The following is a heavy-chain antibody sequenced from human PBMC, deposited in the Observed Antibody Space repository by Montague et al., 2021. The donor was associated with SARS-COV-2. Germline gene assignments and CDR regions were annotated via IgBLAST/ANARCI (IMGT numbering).Heavy chain of an antibody. CDR1: GGSISNYY. V-gene: IGHV4-59*01. Sequence: SETLSLTCTVSGGSISNYYWSWIRQPPGRGLEWIGYIYYSGSTDYSPSLKSRVTISLDTSKNQFSLKVTSVTAADTAVYYCARGGGYCNYGLDVWGPGTTATVSS. J-gene: IGHJ6*02. CDR3: ARGGGYCNYGLDV. D-gene: IGHD2-21*01. CDR2: IYYSGST.